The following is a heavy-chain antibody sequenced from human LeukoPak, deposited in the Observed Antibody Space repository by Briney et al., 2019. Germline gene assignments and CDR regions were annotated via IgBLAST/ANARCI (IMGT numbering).Heavy chain of an antibody. CDR1: GYTFSNYG. D-gene: IGHD6-19*01. Sequence: ASVKVSCKASGYTFSNYGISWVRQAPGQGVEWMGWISAYNGNTNYAQKLQGRVTMTTDTSTSTAYMELRSLRSDDTAVYYCARDLTGYSSGWYDYWGQGTLVTVSS. J-gene: IGHJ4*02. CDR3: ARDLTGYSSGWYDY. V-gene: IGHV1-18*01. CDR2: ISAYNGNT.